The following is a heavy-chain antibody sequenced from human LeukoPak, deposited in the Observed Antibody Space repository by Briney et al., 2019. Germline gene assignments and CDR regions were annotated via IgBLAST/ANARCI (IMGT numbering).Heavy chain of an antibody. J-gene: IGHJ4*02. CDR2: ISYDGSNK. CDR3: AGGVWAPTKMTTVTPAGGYFDY. V-gene: IGHV3-30-3*01. CDR1: GFTFSSYA. Sequence: GRSLRLSCAASGFTFSSYAMHWVRQAPGKGLEWVAVISYDGSNKYYAGSVKGRFTMSRDNSKNTLYLQMNSLRAEDTAVYYCAGGVWAPTKMTTVTPAGGYFDYWGQGTLVTVSS. D-gene: IGHD4-17*01.